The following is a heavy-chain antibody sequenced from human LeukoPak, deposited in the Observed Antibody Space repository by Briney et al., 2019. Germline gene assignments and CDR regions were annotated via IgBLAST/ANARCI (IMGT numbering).Heavy chain of an antibody. CDR1: GLTLCIDA. Sequence: GGSLTDSSGASGLTLCIDAISWVRQAPGKGLEWVSAISGSGGSTYSADSVKGRFTISRDNSNNTLYLQMNSLRAEDTAVYYCAKHLVFNGDSPVDYWGQGTLVTVSS. CDR2: ISGSGGST. D-gene: IGHD4-17*01. J-gene: IGHJ4*02. V-gene: IGHV3-23*01. CDR3: AKHLVFNGDSPVDY.